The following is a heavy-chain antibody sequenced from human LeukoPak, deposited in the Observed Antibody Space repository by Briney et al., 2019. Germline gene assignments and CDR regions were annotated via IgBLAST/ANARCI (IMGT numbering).Heavy chain of an antibody. CDR1: GGSISSGGYS. V-gene: IGHV4-30-2*01. J-gene: IGHJ4*02. Sequence: SETLSLTCAVSGGSISSGGYSWSWIRQPPGKGLEWIGYIYHSGSTYYNPSLKSRVTISVDRSKNQFSLKLSSVTAADTAVYYCASSLDPTGRFDYWGQGTLVTVSS. CDR2: IYHSGST. CDR3: ASSLDPTGRFDY.